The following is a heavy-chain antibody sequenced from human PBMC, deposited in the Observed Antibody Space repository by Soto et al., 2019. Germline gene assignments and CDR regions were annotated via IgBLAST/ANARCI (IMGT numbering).Heavy chain of an antibody. CDR2: IIPILGAA. V-gene: IGHV1-69*01. D-gene: IGHD4-17*01. J-gene: IGHJ4*02. CDR3: ATTYGGNTAVPYYFDY. CDR1: GATFSSYA. Sequence: QVLLVQSGAEVKKPGSSVKVSCKASGATFSSYAISWVRQAPGQGLEWMGGIIPILGAANYAQKFQGRVTITADESTSTAYMVLSSLRSDDTAVYYCATTYGGNTAVPYYFDYWGQGTLVTVSA.